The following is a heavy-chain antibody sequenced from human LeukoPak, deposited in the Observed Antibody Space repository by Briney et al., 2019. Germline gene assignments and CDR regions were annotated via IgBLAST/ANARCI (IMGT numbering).Heavy chain of an antibody. CDR3: ARAEINDYIRY. V-gene: IGHV4-59*04. J-gene: IGHJ4*02. Sequence: SETLSLTCTVSGGSRSSNYWSWIRQSPGKGLEWIGSIYQSGSTYDNPSLKSRVTVSIDTSRNQFSLKLTSVTAADTAVYYCARAEINDYIRYWGQGIPVTVSS. CDR1: GGSRSSNY. CDR2: IYQSGST. D-gene: IGHD4-11*01.